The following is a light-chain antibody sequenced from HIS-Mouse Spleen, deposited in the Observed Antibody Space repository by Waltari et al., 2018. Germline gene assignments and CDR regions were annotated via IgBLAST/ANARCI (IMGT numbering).Light chain of an antibody. Sequence: SYELTQPPSVSVSPGQTARITCSGDALPKKYAYWYQQKAGQAPVLVIYEDSKRPSVSPERFSGSSSGTMATLTISGAQVEDEADYYCYSTDSSGNHRVFGGGTKLTVL. CDR3: YSTDSSGNHRV. CDR1: ALPKKY. J-gene: IGLJ2*01. CDR2: EDS. V-gene: IGLV3-10*01.